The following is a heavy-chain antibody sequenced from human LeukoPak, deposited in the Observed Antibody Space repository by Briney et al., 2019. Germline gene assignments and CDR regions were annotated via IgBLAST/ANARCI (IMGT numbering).Heavy chain of an antibody. CDR2: ISSSGSTI. Sequence: PGGSLRLSCSASGFTFSDYYMSWIRQAPGKGLEWVSYISSSGSTIYYADYVKGRFTISRDNAKNSLYLQMNSLRAEDTAVYYCARAEIGGDCYLDYWGQGSLVTVSS. V-gene: IGHV3-11*04. J-gene: IGHJ4*02. CDR1: GFTFSDYY. D-gene: IGHD2-21*02. CDR3: ARAEIGGDCYLDY.